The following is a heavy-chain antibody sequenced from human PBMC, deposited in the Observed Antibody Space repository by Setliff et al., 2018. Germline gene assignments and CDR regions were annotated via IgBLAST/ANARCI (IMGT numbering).Heavy chain of an antibody. CDR1: GFTFSSHW. D-gene: IGHD3-16*01. V-gene: IGHV3-7*01. Sequence: GGSLRLSCGASGFTFSSHWMTWVRQAPGKGLEWVANIKEDGGEKYYADSVKGRFTISRDNAKNTLYLQMNSLRVDDTAVYYCARDGGGLHYWGQGALVTVSS. CDR3: ARDGGGLHY. CDR2: IKEDGGEK. J-gene: IGHJ4*02.